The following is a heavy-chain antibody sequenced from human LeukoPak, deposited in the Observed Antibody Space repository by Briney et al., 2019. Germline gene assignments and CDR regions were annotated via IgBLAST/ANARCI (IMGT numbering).Heavy chain of an antibody. D-gene: IGHD2-21*01. V-gene: IGHV3-30*18. Sequence: PGGSLRLSCAASGFTFSSYGMHWVRQAPGKGLEWVAVISYDGSNKYYADSVKGRFTISRDNSKNTLYLQMNSLRAEDTAVYYCAKGPHYSPYYFDYWGQGTLVTVSS. CDR3: AKGPHYSPYYFDY. CDR1: GFTFSSYG. CDR2: ISYDGSNK. J-gene: IGHJ4*02.